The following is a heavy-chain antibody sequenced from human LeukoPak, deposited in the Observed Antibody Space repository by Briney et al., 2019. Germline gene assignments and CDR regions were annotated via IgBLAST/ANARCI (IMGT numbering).Heavy chain of an antibody. D-gene: IGHD3-22*01. CDR1: GFTVSSNY. CDR2: IYSGGAT. CDR3: GRDRAMYYYETSGY. V-gene: IGHV3-66*01. Sequence: GGSLRLSCAASGFTVSSNYMSWVRQAPGKGLEWVSTIYSGGATYYAESVKGRFTISRDSSKNTLVLQMNSLRAEDTAVYYCGRDRAMYYYETSGYWGQGTLVTVSS. J-gene: IGHJ4*02.